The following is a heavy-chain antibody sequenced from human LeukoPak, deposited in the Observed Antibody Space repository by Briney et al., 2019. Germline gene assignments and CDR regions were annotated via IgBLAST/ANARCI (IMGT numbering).Heavy chain of an antibody. CDR2: IYFSGGNT. Sequence: SGTLSLTCAVSGGSISNYYWSWIRQPPGKELEWIGYIYFSGGNTNYNPSFKSRVTISVDTSKNQFFLRLNSVTAADTAVYYCARQPSGTAAFDIWGQGTVVTVSS. CDR1: GGSISNYY. CDR3: ARQPSGTAAFDI. V-gene: IGHV4-59*08. J-gene: IGHJ3*02. D-gene: IGHD1-14*01.